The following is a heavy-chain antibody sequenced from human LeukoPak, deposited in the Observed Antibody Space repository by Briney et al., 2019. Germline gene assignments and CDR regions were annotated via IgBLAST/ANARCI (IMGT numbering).Heavy chain of an antibody. CDR1: GYTFTDYY. CDR2: INPSGGST. Sequence: ASVKVSCKASGYTFTDYYMHWVRQAPGPGLEWMGIINPSGGSTSYAQKFQGRVTMTRDMSTSTVYMELSSLRSEDTAVYYCASQLSSMGAFDIWGQGTMVTVSS. CDR3: ASQLSSMGAFDI. V-gene: IGHV1-46*01. D-gene: IGHD3-16*02. J-gene: IGHJ3*02.